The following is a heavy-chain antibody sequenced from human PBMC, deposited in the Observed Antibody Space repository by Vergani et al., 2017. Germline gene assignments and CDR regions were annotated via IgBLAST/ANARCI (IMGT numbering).Heavy chain of an antibody. V-gene: IGHV3-11*04. CDR2: ISGSGHTK. CDR1: GFTFSDYY. D-gene: IGHD1-7*01. J-gene: IGHJ4*02. Sequence: QVQLVESGGGLVKPGGSLRLSCAASGFTFSDYYMTWIRQAPGKGLEWISYISGSGHTKYYADSVKGRFAISRDNAKNSLYLQMNNLRVEDTAGYYCARDLLPGTLLLLAYWGQGTLISVSS. CDR3: ARDLLPGTLLLLAY.